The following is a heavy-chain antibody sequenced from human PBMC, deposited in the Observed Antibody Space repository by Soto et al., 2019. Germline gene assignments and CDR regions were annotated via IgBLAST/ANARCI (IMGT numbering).Heavy chain of an antibody. V-gene: IGHV3-74*01. CDR2: INSDGSST. CDR1: GITFSSYW. D-gene: IGHD4-17*01. CDR3: ARDPHDYGDYDFLDY. Sequence: EVQLLESGGDLIQPGGSLRLSCVASGITFSSYWMHWVRQAPGKGLVWVSRINSDGSSTSYADSVKGRFTISRDNAKNTLYLQMNSLRAEDTAVYYCARDPHDYGDYDFLDYWGQGTLVTVSS. J-gene: IGHJ4*02.